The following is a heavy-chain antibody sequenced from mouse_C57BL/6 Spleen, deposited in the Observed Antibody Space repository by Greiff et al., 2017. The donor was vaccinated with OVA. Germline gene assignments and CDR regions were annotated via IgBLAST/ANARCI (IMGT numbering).Heavy chain of an antibody. CDR3: APYYDTFDY. CDR1: GYTFTDYN. Sequence: EVKLQESGPELVKPGASVKMSCKASGYTFTDYNMHWVKQSHGKSLEWIGYINPNNGGTSYNQKFKGKATLTVNKSSSTAYMELRSLTSEDSAVYYCAPYYDTFDYWGQGTTLTVSS. CDR2: INPNNGGT. D-gene: IGHD2-4*01. V-gene: IGHV1-22*01. J-gene: IGHJ2*01.